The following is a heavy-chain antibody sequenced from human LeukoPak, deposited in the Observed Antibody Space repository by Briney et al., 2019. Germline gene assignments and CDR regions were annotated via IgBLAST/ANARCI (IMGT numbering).Heavy chain of an antibody. J-gene: IGHJ4*02. Sequence: GGSLRLSCAASGFTFSSYGMHGVREAPGRGLERVAFIRYDGSNNYYADSVKGRFTTSRDNSKNTLYLQMNSLRAEDTAVYYCAKGEVITTYFDYWGQGTLVTVSS. D-gene: IGHD3-22*01. CDR1: GFTFSSYG. V-gene: IGHV3-30*02. CDR3: AKGEVITTYFDY. CDR2: IRYDGSNN.